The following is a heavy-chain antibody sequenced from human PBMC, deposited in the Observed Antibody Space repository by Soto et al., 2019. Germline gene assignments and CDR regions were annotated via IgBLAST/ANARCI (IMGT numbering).Heavy chain of an antibody. D-gene: IGHD3-10*01. Sequence: EVRLLESGGGLVQPGGSLRLSCAASGFTFSVYAMSWFRQSPGKGLEWVSGISGSGDSTHYADSVKGRFTVSRDNSTSMLYLQTNSLRAEDMAIYYCAKALYGGFTYWGQGTLVTVSS. V-gene: IGHV3-23*01. CDR1: GFTFSVYA. CDR2: ISGSGDST. J-gene: IGHJ4*02. CDR3: AKALYGGFTY.